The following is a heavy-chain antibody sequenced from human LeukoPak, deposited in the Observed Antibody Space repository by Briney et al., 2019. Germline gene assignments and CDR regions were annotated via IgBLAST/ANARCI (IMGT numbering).Heavy chain of an antibody. D-gene: IGHD3-16*01. CDR3: ARELGYFDY. Sequence: GGSLRLSCAAPGFTFSSYWMSWVRQAPGKGLEWVANIKQDGSEKYYVDSVKGRFTIPRDNAKNSLYLQMNSLRAEDTAVYYCARELGYFDYWGQGTLVTVSS. J-gene: IGHJ4*02. CDR1: GFTFSSYW. CDR2: IKQDGSEK. V-gene: IGHV3-7*01.